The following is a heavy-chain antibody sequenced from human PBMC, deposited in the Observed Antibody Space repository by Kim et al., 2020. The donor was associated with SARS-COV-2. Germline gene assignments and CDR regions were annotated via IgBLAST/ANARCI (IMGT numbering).Heavy chain of an antibody. CDR2: ISYDGSNK. Sequence: GGSLRLSCAASGFTFSGYGMHWVRQAPGKGLEWVAVISYDGSNKNYGDSVKGRFTISRDNSKNTLYLQMNSLRPEDTAVYYCAKYSSGEGMDVWGQVTTVTVSS. D-gene: IGHD6-19*01. V-gene: IGHV3-30*18. J-gene: IGHJ6*02. CDR1: GFTFSGYG. CDR3: AKYSSGEGMDV.